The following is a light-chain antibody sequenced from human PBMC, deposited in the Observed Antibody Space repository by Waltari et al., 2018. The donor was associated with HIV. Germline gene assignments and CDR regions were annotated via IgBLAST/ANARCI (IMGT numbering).Light chain of an antibody. CDR1: SSNIGTTT. Sequence: QSVLIQPPSASGTPGQRVTISCSGSSSNIGTTTVNWYQHLPGAAPKLLIYSTNQRPSGVPGRFSGSKSGTSASLAISGLQFEDEADYYCAAWDDSLKVVFGGGTKVTVL. CDR2: STN. V-gene: IGLV1-44*01. J-gene: IGLJ2*01. CDR3: AAWDDSLKVV.